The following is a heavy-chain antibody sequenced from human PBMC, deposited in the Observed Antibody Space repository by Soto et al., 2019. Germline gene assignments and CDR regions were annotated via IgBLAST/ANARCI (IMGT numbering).Heavy chain of an antibody. V-gene: IGHV3-7*03. D-gene: IGHD2-2*02. Sequence: DVQLVESRGGLVQPGGSLRLSCTASGFTFSKFWMSWVRQAPGKGLEWVANIKHDGSQKYYVDSVKGRFTISRDNAKNSLYLQMNSLRVDDTAVYYCARLLLYSVSGRGWFDPWGQGTLVTVSS. CDR2: IKHDGSQK. CDR3: ARLLLYSVSGRGWFDP. J-gene: IGHJ5*02. CDR1: GFTFSKFW.